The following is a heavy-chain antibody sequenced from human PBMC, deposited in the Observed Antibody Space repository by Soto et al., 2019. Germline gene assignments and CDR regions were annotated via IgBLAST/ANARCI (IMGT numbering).Heavy chain of an antibody. CDR1: GDSISNLDYF. CDR2: IYKSATT. Sequence: SGTMALTCSVSGDSISNLDYFLAWIRQPPGQALEYIGYIYKSATTYYNPSFESRVAISVDTSKSQFSLYVTSVTAADTAVYFCARGRYCLTGRCFPNWFDSWGQGALGTVSS. J-gene: IGHJ5*01. CDR3: ARGRYCLTGRCFPNWFDS. V-gene: IGHV4-30-4*01. D-gene: IGHD7-27*01.